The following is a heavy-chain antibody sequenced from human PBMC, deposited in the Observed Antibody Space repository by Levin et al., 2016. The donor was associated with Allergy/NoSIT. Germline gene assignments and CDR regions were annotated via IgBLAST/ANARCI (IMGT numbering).Heavy chain of an antibody. CDR1: GFTFSNNA. J-gene: IGHJ4*02. V-gene: IGHV3-30*09. CDR2: ISYDGRQK. Sequence: GESLKISCAASGFTFSNNAIQWVRQSPGKGLEWVAVISYDGRQKYFADSVKGRFAISRDNSKNTVFLQVNSVRVEDTAIYYCATHIEGINWGQGTLVTVSA. CDR3: ATHIEGIN. D-gene: IGHD5-12*01.